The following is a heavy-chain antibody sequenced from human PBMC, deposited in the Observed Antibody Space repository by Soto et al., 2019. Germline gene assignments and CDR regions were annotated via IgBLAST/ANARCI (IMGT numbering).Heavy chain of an antibody. CDR2: IYYSGST. CDR1: GGSLVSYY. CDR3: ARYSSSTPLYGMDV. D-gene: IGHD6-6*01. Sequence: SGTQSLTCSVSGGSLVSYYWNWIRHSPGKGLEWLGYIYYSGSTNYNPSLKSRVSISVDTSKNQFSLKLTSVTAADTAVDYCARYSSSTPLYGMDVWGPGTTVTVSS. V-gene: IGHV4-59*01. J-gene: IGHJ6*02.